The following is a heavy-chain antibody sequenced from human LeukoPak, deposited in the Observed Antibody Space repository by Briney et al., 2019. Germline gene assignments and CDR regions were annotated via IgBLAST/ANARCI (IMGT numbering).Heavy chain of an antibody. D-gene: IGHD6-19*01. Sequence: SETLSLTCAVYNGSFSGYYWSWIRQPPGKGLEWIGEINHSGSTHYNPSLKSRVTISVDTSKNQFSLQLNSVTPEDTAVYYCARGAVAGTWVFDYWGQGTLVTVSS. CDR2: INHSGST. V-gene: IGHV4-34*01. CDR3: ARGAVAGTWVFDY. J-gene: IGHJ4*02. CDR1: NGSFSGYY.